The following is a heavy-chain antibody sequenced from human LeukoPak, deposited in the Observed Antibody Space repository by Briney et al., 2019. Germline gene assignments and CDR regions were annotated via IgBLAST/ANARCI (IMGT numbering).Heavy chain of an antibody. J-gene: IGHJ6*03. V-gene: IGHV1-69*13. CDR3: AREGTMVRGAHYYYYYYMDV. CDR1: GGTFSSYA. D-gene: IGHD3-10*01. Sequence: GASVKVSCKASGGTFSSYAISWVRQAPGQGLEWMGGIIPIFGTANYAQKFQGRVTITADESTSTAYMELSSLRSEDTAVYYCAREGTMVRGAHYYYYYYMDVWGKGTTVTISS. CDR2: IIPIFGTA.